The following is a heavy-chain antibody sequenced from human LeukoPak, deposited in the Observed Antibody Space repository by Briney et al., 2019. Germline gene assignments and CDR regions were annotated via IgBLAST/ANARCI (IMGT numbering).Heavy chain of an antibody. CDR2: IIPILGIA. CDR3: ASGWATTPYYYGMDV. V-gene: IGHV1-69*04. Sequence: ASVKVSCKASGGTFSSYAISWVRQAPGQGLEWMGRIIPILGIANYAQKFQGRVTITADKSTSTAYMELSSLRSEDTAVYYCASGWATTPYYYGMDVWGQGTTVTVSS. J-gene: IGHJ6*02. D-gene: IGHD1-26*01. CDR1: GGTFSSYA.